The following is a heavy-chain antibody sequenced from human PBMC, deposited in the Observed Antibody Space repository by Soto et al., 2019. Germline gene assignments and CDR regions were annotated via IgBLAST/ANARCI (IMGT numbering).Heavy chain of an antibody. J-gene: IGHJ4*02. CDR1: GFTFNDYF. CDR2: IKDKLYAFDA. CDR3: ARDAQGSPDY. Sequence: EVQLVESGGGLVQPGGSLRFSCAASGFTFNDYFMVWLRQAPGKGLEWVGLIKDKLYAFDAKYAASVRGRFTITRDNSKSLLYLHMSGLKTEDTAVYFCARDAQGSPDYWGQGALVTVSS. V-gene: IGHV3-72*01.